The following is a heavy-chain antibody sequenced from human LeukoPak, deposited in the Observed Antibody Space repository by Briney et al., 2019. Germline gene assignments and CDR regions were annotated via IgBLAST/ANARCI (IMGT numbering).Heavy chain of an antibody. V-gene: IGHV4-38-2*01. CDR3: ARRSFSYPHYYYYMDV. D-gene: IGHD3-3*01. J-gene: IGHJ6*03. CDR2: IYHSGST. Sequence: SETLSLTCAVSGYSISSGYYWGWIRQPPGKGLEWIGSIYHSGSTYYNPSLKSRVTISVDTSKNQFSLKLSSVTAADTAVYYCARRSFSYPHYYYYMDVWGKGNTVTVSS. CDR1: GYSISSGYY.